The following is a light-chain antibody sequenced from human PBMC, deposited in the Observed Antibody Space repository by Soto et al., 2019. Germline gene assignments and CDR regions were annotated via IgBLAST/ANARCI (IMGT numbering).Light chain of an antibody. V-gene: IGKV3-20*01. CDR1: QSVSSSY. Sequence: EIVLTQSPGTLSLSPGERAPLSCRASQSVSSSYLAWYQQKPGQAPRLLIYGASGRATGIPDRFSGSGSGADVTLTISRLEPEDFAVYYCQQYGSSSGITFGQGTRLEIK. CDR2: GAS. CDR3: QQYGSSSGIT. J-gene: IGKJ5*01.